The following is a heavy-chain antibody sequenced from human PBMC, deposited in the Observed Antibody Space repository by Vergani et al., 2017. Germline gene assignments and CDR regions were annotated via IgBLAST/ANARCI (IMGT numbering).Heavy chain of an antibody. CDR2: IIPIFGTA. J-gene: IGHJ4*02. CDR1: GGTFSSYA. V-gene: IGHV1-69*06. CDR3: ARVKFGGVIAYDY. Sequence: QVQLVQSGAEVKKPGSSVKVSCKASGGTFSSYAISWVRQAPGQGLEWMGGIIPIFGTANYAQKFQGRVTITADKSPSTAYMELGSLRSEDTAVYYCARVKFGGVIAYDYWGQGTLVTVSS. D-gene: IGHD3-16*02.